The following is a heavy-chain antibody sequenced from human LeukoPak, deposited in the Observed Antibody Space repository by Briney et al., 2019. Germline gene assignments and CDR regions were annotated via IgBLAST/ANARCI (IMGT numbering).Heavy chain of an antibody. CDR1: GYNFTNYW. J-gene: IGHJ4*02. D-gene: IGHD6-19*01. CDR2: IYPDDSDT. V-gene: IGHV5-51*01. CDR3: ARRPAGAAGLFFDY. Sequence: GDSLKISCKASGYNFTNYWLAWVRQMPGKVLECMGIIYPDDSDTRYSQSFQGQVSISADKSINIAYLQWSSLKAPDTSMYYCARRPAGAAGLFFDYWGQGALVTVSS.